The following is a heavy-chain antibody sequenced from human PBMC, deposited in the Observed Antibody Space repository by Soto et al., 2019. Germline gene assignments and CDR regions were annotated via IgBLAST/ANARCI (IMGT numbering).Heavy chain of an antibody. CDR3: ARGPYCSTTSCYTPGRVDY. J-gene: IGHJ4*02. CDR1: EFTFSSYS. Sequence: EVQLVESGGGLVKPGGSLRLSCAASEFTFSSYSMKWVRQAPGKGLEWVSSISSSGNNTYYADSMKGRFTVSRDNAKYSLFLQMNSLRAEDTAVYYCARGPYCSTTSCYTPGRVDYWGQGTLVSVSS. D-gene: IGHD2-2*02. CDR2: ISSSGNNT. V-gene: IGHV3-21*01.